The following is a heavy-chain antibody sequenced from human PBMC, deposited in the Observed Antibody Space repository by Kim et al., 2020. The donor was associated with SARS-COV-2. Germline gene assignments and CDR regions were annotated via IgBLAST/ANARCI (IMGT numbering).Heavy chain of an antibody. D-gene: IGHD4-17*01. J-gene: IGHJ4*02. V-gene: IGHV1-8*01. CDR3: ARNLPLTGDFDY. Sequence: GYAQRFQGRVTMTSDSSISTAYMELSSLRSEDTAVYFCARNLPLTGDFDYWGQGTLVTVSS.